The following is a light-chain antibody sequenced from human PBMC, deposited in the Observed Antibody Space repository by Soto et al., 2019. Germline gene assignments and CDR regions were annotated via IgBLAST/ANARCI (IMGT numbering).Light chain of an antibody. V-gene: IGLV2-8*01. CDR1: SSDVGAYNY. J-gene: IGLJ2*01. CDR3: SSYARSHNVI. CDR2: EVT. Sequence: QSVLTQPPSASGSPGQSVTISCTGTSSDVGAYNYVSWYQQRPGKAPKLIIYEVTERPSGVPDRFSGSKSGNTASLTVSGLQAEDEADFYCSSYARSHNVIFGGGTQLTVL.